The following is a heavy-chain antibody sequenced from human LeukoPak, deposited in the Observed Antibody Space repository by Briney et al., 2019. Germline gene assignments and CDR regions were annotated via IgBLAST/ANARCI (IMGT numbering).Heavy chain of an antibody. J-gene: IGHJ4*02. CDR2: IRSKANSYAT. Sequence: GGSLQLSCAASGFVFSGSAMNWVRQAPGKGLEWVGRIRSKANSYATAYAASVKGRFTISRDDSKNTAYLQMNSLKTEDTAVYYCTSRAIPGVDYWGQGTLVTVSS. CDR3: TSRAIPGVDY. V-gene: IGHV3-73*01. D-gene: IGHD2-8*01. CDR1: GFVFSGSA.